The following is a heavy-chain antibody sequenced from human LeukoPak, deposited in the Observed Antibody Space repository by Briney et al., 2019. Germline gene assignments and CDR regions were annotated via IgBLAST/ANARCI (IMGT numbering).Heavy chain of an antibody. V-gene: IGHV3-23*01. D-gene: IGHD6-19*01. J-gene: IGHJ3*02. CDR1: GFTFSNYA. Sequence: PGGSLRLSCAASGFTFSNYAMSWVRQAPEKGLEWVSAISGNGGSTYYADSVKGRFTTSRDNSKNTLYLQMNSLRAEDTAGYYCTTENGGGWYPYAFDISGPGTIVTDSS. CDR3: TTENGGGWYPYAFDI. CDR2: ISGNGGST.